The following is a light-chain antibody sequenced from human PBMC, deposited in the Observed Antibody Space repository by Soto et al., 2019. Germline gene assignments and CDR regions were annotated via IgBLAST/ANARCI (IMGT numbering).Light chain of an antibody. Sequence: QLVLTQPPSASGTPGQRVTISCSGSSSNIRSLSVDWYQHLPGTAPKLLIYSDYQRPSGVPDRFSGSKSGTSASLAISGLQSEDDADYYCAAWNGTLNGLYVFGTGTKLTVL. J-gene: IGLJ1*01. V-gene: IGLV1-44*01. CDR2: SDY. CDR3: AAWNGTLNGLYV. CDR1: SSNIRSLS.